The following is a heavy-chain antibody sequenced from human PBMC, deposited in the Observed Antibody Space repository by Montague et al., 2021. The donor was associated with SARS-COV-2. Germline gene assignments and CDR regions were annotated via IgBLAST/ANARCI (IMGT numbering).Heavy chain of an antibody. CDR3: ASQTLGITIFGVVNGRWFDP. V-gene: IGHV4-39*01. D-gene: IGHD3-3*01. J-gene: IGHJ5*02. CDR2: IYYSGST. CDR1: GGSISSSSYY. Sequence: SETLSLTCTVSGGSISSSSYYWGWIRRPPGKGLEWIGSIYYSGSTYYXPSLKSRVTISVDTSKNQFSLKLSSVTAADTAVYYCASQTLGITIFGVVNGRWFDPWGQGTLVTVSS.